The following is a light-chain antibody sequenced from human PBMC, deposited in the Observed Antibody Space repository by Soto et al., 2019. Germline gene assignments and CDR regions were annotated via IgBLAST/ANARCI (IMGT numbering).Light chain of an antibody. Sequence: QSVLTQPRSVSGSPGQSVTISCSGTSSDVGAYNYVSWYQQHPGKAPKLMVYDVTKRPSGVPDRFFGSKSGNTASLTISGLQAEDEADYYCCSYAGSQTSVIFGGGTKLTVL. CDR3: CSYAGSQTSVI. J-gene: IGLJ2*01. CDR2: DVT. V-gene: IGLV2-11*01. CDR1: SSDVGAYNY.